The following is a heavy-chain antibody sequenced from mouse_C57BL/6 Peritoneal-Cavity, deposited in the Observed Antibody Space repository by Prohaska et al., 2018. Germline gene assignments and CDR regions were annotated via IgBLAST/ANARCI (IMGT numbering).Heavy chain of an antibody. V-gene: IGHV4-1*01. CDR1: GIDFSRYW. D-gene: IGHD2-3*01. Sequence: EVKLLQSGGGLVQPGGSLTLSCASSGIDFSRYWMSWVRRAPGKGLEWIGEINPDSRTINYEPSLKDKFIISREKAKNTLYLQMSKVRSEDTAVYYCASPDGYYWYFDVWGTGTTVTVSS. J-gene: IGHJ1*03. CDR3: ASPDGYYWYFDV. CDR2: INPDSRTI.